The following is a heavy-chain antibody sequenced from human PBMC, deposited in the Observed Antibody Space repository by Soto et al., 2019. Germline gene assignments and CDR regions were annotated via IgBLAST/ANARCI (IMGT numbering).Heavy chain of an antibody. D-gene: IGHD6-13*01. V-gene: IGHV1-18*01. CDR1: GYTFTSYG. Sequence: QVQLVQSGAEVKKRGASVKVSCQASGYTFTSYGLSWVRQAPGQGLEWMGWISAYNGNTNYALKLQGRVTMTTDTSTSTGYVELRSLGSDDTAVYACAGYGYSTNFAYGGQGTLVTVSS. J-gene: IGHJ4*02. CDR3: AGYGYSTNFAY. CDR2: ISAYNGNT.